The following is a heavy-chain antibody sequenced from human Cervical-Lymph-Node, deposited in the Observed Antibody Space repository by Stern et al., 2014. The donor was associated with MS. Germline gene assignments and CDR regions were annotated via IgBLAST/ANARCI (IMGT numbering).Heavy chain of an antibody. J-gene: IGHJ4*02. CDR1: GFTFDDYA. V-gene: IGHV3-9*01. D-gene: IGHD4-23*01. Sequence: QLVESGGGLVQPGRSLRLSCAASGFTFDDYAMHWVRQAPGKGLEWVSGISWNSGSIGYADSVKGRFTISRDNAKNSLYLQMNSLRAEDTALYYCAKATTVVTPIDYWGQGTLVTVSS. CDR3: AKATTVVTPIDY. CDR2: ISWNSGSI.